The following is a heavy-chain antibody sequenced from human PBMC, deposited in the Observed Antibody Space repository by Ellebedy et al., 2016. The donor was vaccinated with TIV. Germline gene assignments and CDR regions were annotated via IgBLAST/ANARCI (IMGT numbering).Heavy chain of an antibody. CDR2: ISGSGIYT. V-gene: IGHV3-23*01. D-gene: IGHD2-15*01. CDR3: ANKKGGVVVAATIIWYFDL. J-gene: IGHJ2*01. CDR1: GFTFNNYA. Sequence: GGSLRLSXAASGFTFNNYAMSWVRQAPGKGLEWVSGISGSGIYTYYADSVKGRFTISRDNSNNTLYLQMNSLRAEDTAVYYCANKKGGVVVAATIIWYFDLWGRGTLVTVSS.